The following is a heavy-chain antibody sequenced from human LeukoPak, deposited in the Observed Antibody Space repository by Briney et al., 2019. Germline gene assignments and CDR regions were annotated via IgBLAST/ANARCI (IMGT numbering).Heavy chain of an antibody. D-gene: IGHD1-26*01. CDR3: ARAYSRSYSHFDD. J-gene: IGHJ4*02. Sequence: PSETLSLTCSVSGGSISTYYWSWIRQLPGKGLEWIGYIYTSGSTNYNPSLKSRVTISVDTSKNQFSLRLSSATAADTAMYFCARAYSRSYSHFDDWGQGTLVTVSS. CDR2: IYTSGST. CDR1: GGSISTYY. V-gene: IGHV4-4*08.